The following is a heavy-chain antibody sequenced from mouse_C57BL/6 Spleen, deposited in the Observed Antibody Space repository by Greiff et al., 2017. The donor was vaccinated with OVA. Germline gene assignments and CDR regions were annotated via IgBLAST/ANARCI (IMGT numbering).Heavy chain of an antibody. CDR1: GFTFSDAW. J-gene: IGHJ2*01. Sequence: QSGRGLVQPAGSMTLTCAASGFTFSDAWMDWVRQSPEKGLEWVAEIRNKANTHATYSAESVKGRFIISRDDSKSSVYLQMNSLRAEDTGSYYSTGRRTGKEDYWGQGTTLTVSS. D-gene: IGHD4-1*01. CDR3: TGRRTGKEDY. CDR2: IRNKANTHAT. V-gene: IGHV6-6*01.